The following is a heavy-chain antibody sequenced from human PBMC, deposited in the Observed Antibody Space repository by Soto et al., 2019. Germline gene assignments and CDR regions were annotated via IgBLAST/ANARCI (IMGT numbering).Heavy chain of an antibody. CDR2: INPNSGGT. Sequence: GASVKVSCKASGYTFTGYYMHWVRQAPGQGLEWMGWINPNSGGTNYAQKFQGWVTMTRDTSISTAYMELSRLRSDDTAVYYCARDHWGKRYSSYYNWFDPWGQGTLVTVSS. J-gene: IGHJ5*02. CDR1: GYTFTGYY. V-gene: IGHV1-2*04. D-gene: IGHD6-6*01. CDR3: ARDHWGKRYSSYYNWFDP.